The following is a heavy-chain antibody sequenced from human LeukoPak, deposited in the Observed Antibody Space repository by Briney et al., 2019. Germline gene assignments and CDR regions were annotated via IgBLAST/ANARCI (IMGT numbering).Heavy chain of an antibody. D-gene: IGHD6-13*01. CDR3: ARISSSSWYKGNWFDP. J-gene: IGHJ5*02. CDR2: INAGNGNT. V-gene: IGHV1-3*01. Sequence: GASVKVSCKASGYTFTSYAMHWVRQAPGQRLEWMGWINAGNGNTKYSQKFQGRVTITRDTSASTAYMELSSLRSEDTAVYYCARISSSSWYKGNWFDPWGQGTLVTVSS. CDR1: GYTFTSYA.